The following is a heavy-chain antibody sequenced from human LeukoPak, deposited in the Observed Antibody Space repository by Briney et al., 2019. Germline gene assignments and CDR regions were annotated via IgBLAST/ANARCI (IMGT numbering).Heavy chain of an antibody. D-gene: IGHD2-21*02. CDR2: ISSSGRTI. V-gene: IGHV3-48*03. Sequence: GGSLRLSCAASGFTFNSYEMNWVRQAPGKGLEWVSYISSSGRTIHYADSVKGRFTISRDNAKNSLYLQMNSLRAEDTAVYYCARGAYCGGDCYSGTSHYYYYMDVWGKGTTVTVSS. CDR1: GFTFNSYE. CDR3: ARGAYCGGDCYSGTSHYYYYMDV. J-gene: IGHJ6*03.